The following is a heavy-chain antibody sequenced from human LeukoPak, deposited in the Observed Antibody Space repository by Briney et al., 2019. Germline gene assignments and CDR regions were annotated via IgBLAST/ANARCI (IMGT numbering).Heavy chain of an antibody. CDR3: ARFEVVPAAPLDY. D-gene: IGHD2-2*01. J-gene: IGHJ4*02. Sequence: SETLSPTCTVSGGSISSYYWSLIPQPPGKGLEWIGYIYYSGSTNYNPSLKSRVTISVDTSKNQFSLKLSSVTAADTAVYYCARFEVVPAAPLDYWGQGTLVTVSS. V-gene: IGHV4-59*01. CDR2: IYYSGST. CDR1: GGSISSYY.